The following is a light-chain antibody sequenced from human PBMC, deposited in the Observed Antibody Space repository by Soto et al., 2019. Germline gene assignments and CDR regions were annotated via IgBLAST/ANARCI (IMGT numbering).Light chain of an antibody. J-gene: IGKJ5*01. CDR3: QQSYSTPQIT. Sequence: DIQMTQSPSYVSTSVSDRITISCRASQVISSWLAWYQQRPGRAPNLLIYKASTLQTGVPSRFSGSGSGTDFTLNISSLQPEDCATYYCQQSYSTPQITFGQGPRLE. CDR1: QVISSW. V-gene: IGKV1-12*01. CDR2: KAS.